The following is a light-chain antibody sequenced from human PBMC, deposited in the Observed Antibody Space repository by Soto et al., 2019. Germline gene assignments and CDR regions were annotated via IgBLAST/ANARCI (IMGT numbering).Light chain of an antibody. Sequence: QSALTQPPSASGSPGQSVTISCTGTSSDVGVYNYVSWYQQHPGKAPKLMIYEVSKRPSGVPDRFSGSKSGNTASLTVSGLQAEEEADSYCSSFAGNNNLVFGGGTKLTVL. CDR3: SSFAGNNNLV. V-gene: IGLV2-8*01. CDR1: SSDVGVYNY. J-gene: IGLJ2*01. CDR2: EVS.